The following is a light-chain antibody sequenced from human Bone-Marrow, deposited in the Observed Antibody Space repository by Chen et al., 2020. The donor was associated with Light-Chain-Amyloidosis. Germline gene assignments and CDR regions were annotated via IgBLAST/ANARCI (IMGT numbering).Light chain of an antibody. J-gene: IGLJ3*02. CDR2: DDS. CDR1: NIGSTS. Sequence: SYVLSQPSSVSVAPGQTATIAWRGTNIGSTSGHWYQQTPGQTPLLVVYDDSDRPSAIPERLYASNSENTATLTISWVDAGDEADDYCRMWDRSSNLPVFGGGTKLTVL. CDR3: RMWDRSSNLPV. V-gene: IGLV3-21*02.